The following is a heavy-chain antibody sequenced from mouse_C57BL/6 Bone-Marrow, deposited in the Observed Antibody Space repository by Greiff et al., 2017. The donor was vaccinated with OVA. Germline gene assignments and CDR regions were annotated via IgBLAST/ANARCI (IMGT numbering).Heavy chain of an antibody. CDR3: ARARIFDY. J-gene: IGHJ2*01. CDR1: GYAFTNYL. CDR2: INPGSGGT. Sequence: QVQLKESGAELVRPGTSVKVSCKASGYAFTNYLIEWVKQRPGQGLEWIGVINPGSGGTNYNEKFKGKATLTADKSSSTAYMQLSSLTSEDSAVYFCARARIFDYWGQGTTLTVSS. V-gene: IGHV1-54*01.